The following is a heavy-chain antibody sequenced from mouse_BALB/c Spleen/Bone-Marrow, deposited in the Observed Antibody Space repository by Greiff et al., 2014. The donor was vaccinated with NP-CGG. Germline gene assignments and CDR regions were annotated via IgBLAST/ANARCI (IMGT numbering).Heavy chain of an antibody. CDR1: GFTFSSYG. CDR2: ICSGGSNT. V-gene: IGHV5-6*01. J-gene: IGHJ4*01. CDR3: ARSKRYYAMDY. Sequence: EVKLMESGGDLVKPGGSLKLSCAASGFTFSSYGMSWVRQTPDKRLEWVATICSGGSNTYYPESVKGRFTISRDNAKNTLYLQMSSLKSEDTAMYYCARSKRYYAMDYWGQGTSVTVSS.